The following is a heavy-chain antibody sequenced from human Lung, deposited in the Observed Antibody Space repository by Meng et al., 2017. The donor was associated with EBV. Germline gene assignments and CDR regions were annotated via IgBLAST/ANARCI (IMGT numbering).Heavy chain of an antibody. Sequence: QVQLVQAGAEVKKPGSSVKVSCKASGGTFSSYAISWVRQAPGQGLEWMGGIIPILGIANYAQKFQGRVTITADKSTSTAYMELSSLRSEDTAVYYCARGDGYNEYNWFDPWGQGTLVTVSS. CDR2: IIPILGIA. V-gene: IGHV1-69*10. CDR3: ARGDGYNEYNWFDP. D-gene: IGHD5-24*01. CDR1: GGTFSSYA. J-gene: IGHJ5*02.